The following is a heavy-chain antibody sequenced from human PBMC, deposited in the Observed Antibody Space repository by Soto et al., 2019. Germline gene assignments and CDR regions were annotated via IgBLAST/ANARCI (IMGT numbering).Heavy chain of an antibody. CDR2: ISYDGSNK. Sequence: GGSLRLSCAASGFTFSSYAMHWVRQAPGKGLEWVAVISYDGSNKYYADSVKGRFTISRDNSKNTLYLQMNSLRAEDTAVYYCERDVSYHYYYYGMDVWGQGTTVTVS. V-gene: IGHV3-30-3*01. CDR3: ERDVSYHYYYYGMDV. D-gene: IGHD2-2*01. J-gene: IGHJ6*02. CDR1: GFTFSSYA.